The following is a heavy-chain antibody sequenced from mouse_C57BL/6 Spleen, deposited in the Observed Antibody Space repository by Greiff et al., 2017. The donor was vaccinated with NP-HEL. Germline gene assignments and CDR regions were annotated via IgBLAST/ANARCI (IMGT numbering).Heavy chain of an antibody. Sequence: EVQLVESGGDLVKPGGSLKLSCAASGFTFSSYGMSWVRQTPDKRLEWVATISSGGSYTYYPDSVKGRFTISRDNAKNTLYLQMSSLKSEDTAMYYCARHGMVTTSYYFDYWGQSITLTVSS. CDR2: ISSGGSYT. D-gene: IGHD2-2*01. J-gene: IGHJ2*01. CDR1: GFTFSSYG. V-gene: IGHV5-6*01. CDR3: ARHGMVTTSYYFDY.